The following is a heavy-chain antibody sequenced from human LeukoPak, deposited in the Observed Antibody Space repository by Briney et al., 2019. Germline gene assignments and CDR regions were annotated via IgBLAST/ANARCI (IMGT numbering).Heavy chain of an antibody. CDR3: ARTYYYDSSGPYY. J-gene: IGHJ4*02. CDR2: IYYSGST. V-gene: IGHV4-59*12. CDR1: GGSISSYY. Sequence: SETLSLTCSVSGGSISSYYWSWIRQPPGKGLEWIGYIYYSGSTNYNPSLRSRVTISVDTSKNHFSLKLSSVTAADTAVYYCARTYYYDSSGPYYWGQGTLVTVSS. D-gene: IGHD3-22*01.